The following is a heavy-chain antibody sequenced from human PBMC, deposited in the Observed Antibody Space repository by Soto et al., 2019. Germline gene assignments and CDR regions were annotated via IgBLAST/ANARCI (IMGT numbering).Heavy chain of an antibody. CDR3: AKDWWYNWNNNWFDP. CDR1: GFTFSSYG. Sequence: QVQLVESGGGVVQPGRSLRLSCAASGFTFSSYGMHWVRQAPGKGLEWVAVISYDGSNKYYADSVKGRFTISRDNSKNTLYLQINSLRAEDTAVYYCAKDWWYNWNNNWFDPWGQGTLVTVSS. D-gene: IGHD1-20*01. V-gene: IGHV3-30*18. J-gene: IGHJ5*02. CDR2: ISYDGSNK.